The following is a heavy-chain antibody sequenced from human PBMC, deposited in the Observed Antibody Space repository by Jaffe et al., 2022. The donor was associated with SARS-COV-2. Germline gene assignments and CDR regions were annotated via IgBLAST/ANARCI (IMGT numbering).Heavy chain of an antibody. D-gene: IGHD6-19*01. CDR3: ARDGGIAVAGNMGIFDY. Sequence: EVQLVESGGGLVQPGGSLRLSCAASGFTVSSNYMSWVRQAPGKGLEWVSVIYSGGSTYYADSVKGRFTISRDNSKNTLYLQMNSLRAEDTAVYYCARDGGIAVAGNMGIFDYWGQGTLVTVSS. CDR2: IYSGGST. J-gene: IGHJ4*02. CDR1: GFTVSSNY. V-gene: IGHV3-66*02.